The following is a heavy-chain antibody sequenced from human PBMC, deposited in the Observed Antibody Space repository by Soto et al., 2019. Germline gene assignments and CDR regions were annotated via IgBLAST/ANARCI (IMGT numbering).Heavy chain of an antibody. D-gene: IGHD3-22*01. CDR2: ISAYNGNT. Sequence: ASVKVSCKASGYTFTSYRISWVRQAPGQGLEWMGWISAYNGNTNYAQKLQGRVTMTTDTSTSTAYMELRSLRSDDTAVYYCARVGAYTYYYDSSGYYDPAEYFQHWGQGTLVTVSS. CDR1: GYTFTSYR. V-gene: IGHV1-18*01. CDR3: ARVGAYTYYYDSSGYYDPAEYFQH. J-gene: IGHJ1*01.